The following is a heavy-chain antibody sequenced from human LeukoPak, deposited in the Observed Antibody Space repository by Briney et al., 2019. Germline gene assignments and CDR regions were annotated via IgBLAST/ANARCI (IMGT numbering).Heavy chain of an antibody. CDR2: IKAKAHGGTI. Sequence: PGGSLRLSCAASGFTFINAWMAWVRQAPGKGLEWVGRIKAKAHGGTIEYAAPVKGRFTISSDNSKNTLYLQMNSLIPEDTAVYYCARQYISGQWYFDYWGQGTLVTVSS. CDR3: ARQYISGQWYFDY. D-gene: IGHD5-18*01. V-gene: IGHV3-15*01. CDR1: GFTFINAW. J-gene: IGHJ4*02.